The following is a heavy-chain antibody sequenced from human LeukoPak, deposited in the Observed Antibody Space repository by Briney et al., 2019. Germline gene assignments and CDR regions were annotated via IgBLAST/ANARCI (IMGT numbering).Heavy chain of an antibody. D-gene: IGHD2-2*01. V-gene: IGHV1-3*01. Sequence: ASVKVSCKASGYTFTSYAMHWVRQAPGQRLEWMGWINAGNGNTKYSQKFQGRVTITRDTSASTAYMELSSLRSEDTAVYYCARSRGHQLLYYYYGMDVWGQGTTVTVS. CDR2: INAGNGNT. CDR1: GYTFTSYA. CDR3: ARSRGHQLLYYYYGMDV. J-gene: IGHJ6*02.